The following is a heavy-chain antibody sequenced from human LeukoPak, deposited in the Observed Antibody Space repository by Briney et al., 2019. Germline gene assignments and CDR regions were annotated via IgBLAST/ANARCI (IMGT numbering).Heavy chain of an antibody. V-gene: IGHV1-69*06. CDR3: ATAKVGATDIDY. J-gene: IGHJ4*02. D-gene: IGHD1-26*01. CDR2: IIPIFGTA. CDR1: GGTFSSYA. Sequence: GASVKVSCKASGGTFSSYAISWVRQAPGQGLEWMGGIIPIFGTANYAQKFQGRVTMTEDTSTDTAYMELSSLRSEDTAVYYCATAKVGATDIDYWGQGTLVTVSS.